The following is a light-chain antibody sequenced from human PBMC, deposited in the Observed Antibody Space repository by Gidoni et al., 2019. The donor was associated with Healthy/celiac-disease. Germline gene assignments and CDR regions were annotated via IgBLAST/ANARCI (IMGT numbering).Light chain of an antibody. J-gene: IGLJ1*01. CDR1: SSDVGSYNL. CDR3: CSYAGSSYV. CDR2: EGS. V-gene: IGLV2-23*01. Sequence: QSALTQPAYVSGSPGQSITISCTGTSSDVGSYNLVSWYQQNPGKAPKLMIYEGSKRPSGVSNRFSGSKSGNTASLTISGLQAEDEADYYCCSYAGSSYVFGTGTKVTVL.